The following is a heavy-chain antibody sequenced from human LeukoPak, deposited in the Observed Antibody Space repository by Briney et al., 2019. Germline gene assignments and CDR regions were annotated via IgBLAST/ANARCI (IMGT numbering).Heavy chain of an antibody. D-gene: IGHD1-26*01. CDR3: ARGHSGSYYLDY. CDR2: IYSGGST. J-gene: IGHJ4*02. V-gene: IGHV3-53*01. CDR1: GFTVSSNY. Sequence: GGSLRLSCAASGFTVSSNYMSWVRQAPGKGLEWVSVIYSGGSTYYADSVKGRFTISRDNSKNTLYLQMNSLRAEDTAVYYCARGHSGSYYLDYWGQGTLVTVSS.